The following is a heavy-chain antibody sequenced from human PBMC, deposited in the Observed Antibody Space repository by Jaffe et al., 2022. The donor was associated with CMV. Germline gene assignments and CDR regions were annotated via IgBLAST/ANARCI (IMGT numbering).Heavy chain of an antibody. Sequence: QVQLQQSGPGLVKPSQTLSLTCAISGDSVSSNSAAWNWIRQSPSRGLEWLGRTYYRSKWYNDYAVSVKSRITINPDTSKNQFSLQLNSVTPEDTAVYYCARDEYSSGWYDLLFSGAFDIWGQGTMVTVSS. J-gene: IGHJ3*02. CDR2: TYYRSKWYN. V-gene: IGHV6-1*01. CDR3: ARDEYSSGWYDLLFSGAFDI. D-gene: IGHD6-19*01. CDR1: GDSVSSNSAA.